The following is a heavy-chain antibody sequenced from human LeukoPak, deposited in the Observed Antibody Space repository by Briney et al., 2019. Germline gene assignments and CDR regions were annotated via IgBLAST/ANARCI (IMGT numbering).Heavy chain of an antibody. Sequence: PGGSLRLSCAASGFTFSSYWMHWVRQAPGKGLVWVSRINSDGSSTSYADSVKGRFTISRDNAKNTLYLQMNSLRAEDTAVYYCAFGVYDSSGNFDYWGQGTLVTVSS. CDR2: INSDGSST. CDR1: GFTFSSYW. V-gene: IGHV3-74*01. D-gene: IGHD3-22*01. CDR3: AFGVYDSSGNFDY. J-gene: IGHJ4*02.